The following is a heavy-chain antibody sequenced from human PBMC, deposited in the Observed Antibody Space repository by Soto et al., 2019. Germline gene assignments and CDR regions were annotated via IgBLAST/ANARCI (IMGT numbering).Heavy chain of an antibody. J-gene: IGHJ5*02. Sequence: EASVKVSCKASAGTFSSYAISWVRKAPGQGLEWMGGIIPIFGTANYAQKFQGRVTITADESTSTAYMELSSLRSEDTAVYYCARDPGYRGYDPGYSSSSANWFDPWGQGTLVTVSS. V-gene: IGHV1-69*13. D-gene: IGHD6-6*01. CDR2: IIPIFGTA. CDR1: AGTFSSYA. CDR3: ARDPGYRGYDPGYSSSSANWFDP.